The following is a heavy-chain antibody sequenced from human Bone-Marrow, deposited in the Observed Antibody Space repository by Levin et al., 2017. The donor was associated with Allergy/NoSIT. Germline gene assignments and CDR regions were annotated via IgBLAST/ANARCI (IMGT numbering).Heavy chain of an antibody. V-gene: IGHV3-48*02. CDR2: IGIRSSFT. CDR1: GFSFSSHA. CDR3: ARDFWDVDWFDP. J-gene: IGHJ5*02. D-gene: IGHD1-26*01. Sequence: PGGSLRLSCAASGFSFSSHAMNWVRQAPGKGLEWVSYIGIRSSFTEYADSAKGRFTISRDDDKNSMYLQMNSLRDEDTAIYYCARDFWDVDWFDPWGQGTLVIVSS.